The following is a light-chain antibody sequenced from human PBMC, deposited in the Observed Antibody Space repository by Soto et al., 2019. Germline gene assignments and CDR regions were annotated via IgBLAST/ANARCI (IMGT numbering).Light chain of an antibody. CDR1: QGVTTN. V-gene: IGKV3-15*01. CDR2: DAS. J-gene: IGKJ4*01. Sequence: MTQSPATLSVSPGDRVTFSCRASQGVTTNLAWYQHKPGQSPNLLISDASTGASGIPPRFSGSGSGTEFTLTIDRLQSEDVAVYYCQHYDRWPVTFGGGTKVELK. CDR3: QHYDRWPVT.